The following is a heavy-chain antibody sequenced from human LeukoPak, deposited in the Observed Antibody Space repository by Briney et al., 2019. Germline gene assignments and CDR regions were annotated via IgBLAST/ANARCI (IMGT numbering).Heavy chain of an antibody. CDR3: ARDGPRVSSGWYYYYYYMDV. J-gene: IGHJ6*03. Sequence: GASVKVSCKASGYTFTGYYMHWVRQAPGQGLEWMGWINPNSGGTNYAQKFQGRVTMTRDTSISTAYMELSRLRSDDTAVYYCARDGPRVSSGWYYYYYYMDVWGKGTTVTISS. D-gene: IGHD6-19*01. CDR1: GYTFTGYY. V-gene: IGHV1-2*02. CDR2: INPNSGGT.